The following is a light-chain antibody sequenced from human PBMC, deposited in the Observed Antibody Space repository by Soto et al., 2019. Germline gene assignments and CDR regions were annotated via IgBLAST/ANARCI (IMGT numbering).Light chain of an antibody. CDR3: QQLYSYPVT. V-gene: IGKV1-9*01. J-gene: IGKJ2*01. CDR1: QGISSY. CDR2: ATS. Sequence: DIQLTQSPSFLSASVGDRVTITCRASQGISSYLAWYQQKPGKAPKLLIYATSTLQSGVPSRFSGRGSGTEFTLTISSLQPEDFATYYCQQLYSYPVTFGQGTKLEIE.